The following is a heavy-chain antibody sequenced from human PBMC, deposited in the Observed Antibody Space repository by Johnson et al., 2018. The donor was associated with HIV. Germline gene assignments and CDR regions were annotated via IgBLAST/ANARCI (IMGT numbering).Heavy chain of an antibody. V-gene: IGHV3-33*06. D-gene: IGHD3-16*01. J-gene: IGHJ3*02. Sequence: QVQLVESGGGVVQPGRSLRLSCAASGFTFSSYGMHWVRQTPGKGLEWVAVMWYDGSKKYYSDSVKGRFTISRDNSKNTLYLQMNSLRAEDTAVYYCVKCIWGSSLIDIFDIWGQGTMVTVSS. CDR2: MWYDGSKK. CDR1: GFTFSSYG. CDR3: VKCIWGSSLIDIFDI.